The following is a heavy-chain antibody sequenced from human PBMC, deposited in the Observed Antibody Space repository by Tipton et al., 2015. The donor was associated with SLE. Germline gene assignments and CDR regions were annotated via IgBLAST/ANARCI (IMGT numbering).Heavy chain of an antibody. D-gene: IGHD4-17*01. Sequence: TLSHTCAVYGGSFSGYYWSWIRQPPGKGLEWIGYIYDSGSTSYNPSLKSRVTISEDTSKQQFSLKLTSLTAADTAVYYCARHAGDYAYFDSWGQGILVTVSS. V-gene: IGHV4-59*08. CDR2: IYDSGST. CDR3: ARHAGDYAYFDS. J-gene: IGHJ4*02. CDR1: GGSFSGYY.